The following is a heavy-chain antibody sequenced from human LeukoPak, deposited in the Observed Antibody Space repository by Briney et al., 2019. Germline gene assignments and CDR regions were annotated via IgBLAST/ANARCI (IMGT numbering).Heavy chain of an antibody. J-gene: IGHJ4*02. D-gene: IGHD3-22*01. CDR2: ISGSGGST. V-gene: IGHV3-23*01. CDR1: GFTFSSYS. Sequence: GGSLRLSCAASGFTFSSYSMNWVRQAPGKGLEWVSAISGSGGSTYYADSVKGRFTISRDNSKNTLYLQMNSLRAEDTAVYYCAKDSYYYDSSGYYPDYWGQGTLVTVSS. CDR3: AKDSYYYDSSGYYPDY.